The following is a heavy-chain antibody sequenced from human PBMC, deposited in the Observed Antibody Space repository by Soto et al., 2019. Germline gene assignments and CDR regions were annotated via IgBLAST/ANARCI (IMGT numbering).Heavy chain of an antibody. Sequence: AGSLRLSCEVSGFTFSMYSMSWVRKSPGRGLEWVAKIPQDGVDGHYADSVKGRFTISRDNGKNSLYLQWSSLKASDTAMYYCAIRSRYAVGVYGMGVWGQGTTVTGSS. V-gene: IGHV3-7*03. CDR1: GFTFSMYS. CDR2: IPQDGVDG. CDR3: AIRSRYAVGVYGMGV. D-gene: IGHD2-2*01. J-gene: IGHJ6*02.